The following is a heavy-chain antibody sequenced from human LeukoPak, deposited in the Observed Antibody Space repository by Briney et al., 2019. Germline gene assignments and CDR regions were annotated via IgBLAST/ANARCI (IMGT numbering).Heavy chain of an antibody. CDR1: GYTFTSHD. V-gene: IGHV1-8*01. Sequence: RASVKVSCKASGYTFTSHDINWARQAPGQGLEWMGWMNANTGNAYSARKFQGRVTMTRDTSISTAYMELSSLTSEDTAVYYCARALTDYDVLIHYYFDYWGQGALVTVSS. D-gene: IGHD3-22*01. CDR3: ARALTDYDVLIHYYFDY. CDR2: MNANTGNA. J-gene: IGHJ4*02.